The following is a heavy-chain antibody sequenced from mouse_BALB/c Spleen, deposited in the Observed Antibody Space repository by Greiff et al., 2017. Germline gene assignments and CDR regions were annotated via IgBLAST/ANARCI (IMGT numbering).Heavy chain of an antibody. CDR2: IYPSDSYT. V-gene: IGHV1-69*02. Sequence: QVQLQQPGAELVRPGASVKLSCKASGYTFTSFWINWVKQRPGQGLEWIGNIYPSDSYTNYNQKFKDKATLTVDKSSSTAYMQLSSPTSEDSAVYYCTRGWFAYWGQGTLVTVSA. J-gene: IGHJ3*01. CDR1: GYTFTSFW. CDR3: TRGWFAY.